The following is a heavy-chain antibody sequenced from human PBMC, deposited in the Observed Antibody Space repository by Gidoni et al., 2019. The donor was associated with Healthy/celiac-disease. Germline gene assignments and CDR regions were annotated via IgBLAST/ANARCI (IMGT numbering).Heavy chain of an antibody. V-gene: IGHV4-39*01. D-gene: IGHD2-8*02. J-gene: IGHJ5*02. CDR2: ST. CDR3: ARHEGLIVLVVYALGGWFDP. Sequence: STYYNPSLKSRVTISVDTSKNQFSLKLSSVTAADTAVYYCARHEGLIVLVVYALGGWFDPWGQGTLVTVSS.